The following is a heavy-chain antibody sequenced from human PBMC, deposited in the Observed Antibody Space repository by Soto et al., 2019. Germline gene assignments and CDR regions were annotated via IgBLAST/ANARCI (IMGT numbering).Heavy chain of an antibody. V-gene: IGHV1-46*01. CDR3: GRSSGGVFGIIIERCNRLAP. CDR2: INPNWGQT. J-gene: IGHJ5*02. CDR1: ADTFTSSY. Sequence: PSVKASCTAPADTFTSSYIHWVRQAPGHGLERVGIINPNWGQTRFAQTFQGIITMTTDTSTSAAYRELRSLRTRSTAVSYSGRSSGGVFGIIIERCNRLAPWGQGALGPVS. D-gene: IGHD3-10*02.